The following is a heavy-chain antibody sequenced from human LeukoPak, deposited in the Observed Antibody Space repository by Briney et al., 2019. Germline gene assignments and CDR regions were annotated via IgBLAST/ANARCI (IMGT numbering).Heavy chain of an antibody. J-gene: IGHJ6*02. CDR2: IIPIFGTA. D-gene: IGHD1-14*01. Sequence: GASVKVSCKASGGTFSSYAISWVRQAPGQGLEWMGGIIPIFGTANYAQKFQGRVTITADESTSTAYMELSSLRSEDTAVYYCARHNRQDYGMDVWGQGTTVTVSS. CDR1: GGTFSSYA. CDR3: ARHNRQDYGMDV. V-gene: IGHV1-69*13.